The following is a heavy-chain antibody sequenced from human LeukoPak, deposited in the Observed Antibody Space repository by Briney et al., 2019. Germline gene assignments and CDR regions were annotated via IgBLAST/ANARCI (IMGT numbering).Heavy chain of an antibody. CDR1: GGSISSGGYS. CDR2: IYHSGST. D-gene: IGHD1-26*01. J-gene: IGHJ4*02. Sequence: PSETLSLTCAVSGGSISSGGYSWSWIRQPPGKGLEWIGYIYHSGSTYYNPSLKSRVTISVDTSKNQFSLKLSSVTAADTAVYYCARAVRNTVWENYYFDYWGQGTLVTVSS. CDR3: ARAVRNTVWENYYFDY. V-gene: IGHV4-30-2*01.